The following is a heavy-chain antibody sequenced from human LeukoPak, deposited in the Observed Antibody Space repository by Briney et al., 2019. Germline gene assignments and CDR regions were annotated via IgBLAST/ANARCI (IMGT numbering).Heavy chain of an antibody. J-gene: IGHJ4*02. D-gene: IGHD3-10*01. CDR2: VHYREGT. CDR3: ARFLRGSNSNSYDY. V-gene: IGHV4-59*01. CDR1: GGSISSYY. Sequence: PSETLSLTCNVSGGSISSYYGTWPRQSPGKRLEWVGDVHYREGTNYNPSLRSRVTMSVDTSKNQFSLRLSSVTAADTALYYCARFLRGSNSNSYDYWGQGVSVTVSS.